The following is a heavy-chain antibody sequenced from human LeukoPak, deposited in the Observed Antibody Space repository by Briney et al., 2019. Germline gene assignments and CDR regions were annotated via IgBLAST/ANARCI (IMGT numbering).Heavy chain of an antibody. J-gene: IGHJ4*01. V-gene: IGHV4-59*08. CDR1: GGSISGYY. D-gene: IGHD5-24*01. CDR3: ARHGQNDGYPLDY. Sequence: PSETLSLTCTVSGGSISGYYWSWIRQPPGKGLEWIAYIHYSGSTNYNPPLKSRLTISVDTSKNQLSLKLNSMTDADTAVYYCARHGQNDGYPLDYWGQATLVSVSS. CDR2: IHYSGST.